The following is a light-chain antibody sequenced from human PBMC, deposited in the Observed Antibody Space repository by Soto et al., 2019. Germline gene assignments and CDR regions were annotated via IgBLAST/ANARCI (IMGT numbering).Light chain of an antibody. CDR2: DAS. CDR3: QQRSNWPA. V-gene: IGKV3-11*01. J-gene: IGKJ3*01. CDR1: QSVSSY. Sequence: EIVLTQSPATLSLSPGERATLSCRASQSVSSYLAWYQQKPGQAPRLLIYDASNSATGIPARFSGSGSGTDFTLTSSSLEPEDFAVYYCQQRSNWPAFGPGTKVDIK.